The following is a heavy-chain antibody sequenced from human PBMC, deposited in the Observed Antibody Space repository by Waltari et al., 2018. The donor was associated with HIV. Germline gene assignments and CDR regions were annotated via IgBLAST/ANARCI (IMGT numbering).Heavy chain of an antibody. D-gene: IGHD3-3*01. V-gene: IGHV3-73*01. Sequence: EVQLVESGGGLVQPGGSLKLSCAASGFTFSGFAIHWVRQASGKGLEWIGRIRNKANSYATAYAASVKGRFTVSRDDSKNTAFLQMSSLKIEDTAVYYCTGQGGIATFGVVVDVWGQGTTVIV. CDR1: GFTFSGFA. CDR2: IRNKANSYAT. J-gene: IGHJ6*02. CDR3: TGQGGIATFGVVVDV.